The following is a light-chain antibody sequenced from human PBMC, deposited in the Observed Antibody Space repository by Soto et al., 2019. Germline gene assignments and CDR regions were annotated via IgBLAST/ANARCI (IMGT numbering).Light chain of an antibody. V-gene: IGKV1-5*03. CDR3: QQYNSYQWT. J-gene: IGKJ1*01. Sequence: DIQMTQSPSTRSASVGDRVTITCRASQSISSWLAWYQQKPGKAPKLLIYKASSLESGVPSRFSGSGSGTEFTLTISSLQPDDFATYYCQQYNSYQWTFGQGTKVEIK. CDR2: KAS. CDR1: QSISSW.